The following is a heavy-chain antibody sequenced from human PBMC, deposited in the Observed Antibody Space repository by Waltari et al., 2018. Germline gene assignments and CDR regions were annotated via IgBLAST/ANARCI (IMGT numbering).Heavy chain of an antibody. J-gene: IGHJ6*02. CDR3: ARHELGISQFYYNMYV. D-gene: IGHD3-16*01. CDR1: GGSFGGYG. CDR2: IIPMFGIP. Sequence: HVQVVQSGPEVKKPGSSVQVSCTASGGSFGGYGISWVRQAPGQGLEWMGVIIPMFGIPEYSQKFQDRLTITADESTNTAYMELNSLSSEDTAIYYCARHELGISQFYYNMYVWGQGTTVTISS. V-gene: IGHV1-69*12.